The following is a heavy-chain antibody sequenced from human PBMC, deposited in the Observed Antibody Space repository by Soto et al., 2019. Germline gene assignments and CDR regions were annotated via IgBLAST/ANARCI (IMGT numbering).Heavy chain of an antibody. Sequence: SVQVSCKASGFSFTSSAVQWVRQARGQRLEWIGWIVVGSGNTNYAQKFQERVTMNRDMSTSTAYMELSSLRSEDTGVYGCGAGVGTGMRPGFENWGQGAMVTVSS. CDR1: GFSFTSSA. CDR2: IVVGSGNT. D-gene: IGHD1-1*01. V-gene: IGHV1-58*01. J-gene: IGHJ4*03. CDR3: GAGVGTGMRPGFEN.